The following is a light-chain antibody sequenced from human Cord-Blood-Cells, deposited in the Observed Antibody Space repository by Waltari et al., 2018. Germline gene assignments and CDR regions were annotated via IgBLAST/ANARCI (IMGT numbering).Light chain of an antibody. J-gene: IGKJ3*01. CDR1: QSVLYRSNNKNN. Sequence: DIVMTQSPDSLAVSLGERATINCQSSQSVLYRSNNKNNLAWYQQKPGQPPKLLIYWASTRESGVPDRFSGSGSGTDFTLTISSLQAEDVAVYYCQQYYSTPLTFGPGTKVDIK. CDR3: QQYYSTPLT. CDR2: WAS. V-gene: IGKV4-1*01.